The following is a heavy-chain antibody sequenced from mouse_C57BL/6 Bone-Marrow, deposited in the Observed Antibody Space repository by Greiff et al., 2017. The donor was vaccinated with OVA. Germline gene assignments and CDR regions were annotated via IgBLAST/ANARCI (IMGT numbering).Heavy chain of an antibody. J-gene: IGHJ1*03. CDR3: ARGLITTDRWYFDV. V-gene: IGHV1-81*01. D-gene: IGHD1-1*01. CDR1: GYTFTSYG. Sequence: VQLQQSGAELARPGASVKLSCKASGYTFTSYGISWVKQRTGQGLEWIGEIYPRSGNTYYNEKFKGKATLTADKSSSTAYMELRSLTSEDSAVYFCARGLITTDRWYFDVWGTGTTVTVSS. CDR2: IYPRSGNT.